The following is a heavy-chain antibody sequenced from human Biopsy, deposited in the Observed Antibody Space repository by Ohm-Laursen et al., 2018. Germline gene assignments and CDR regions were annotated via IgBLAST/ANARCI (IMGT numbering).Heavy chain of an antibody. D-gene: IGHD3-3*01. V-gene: IGHV1-2*02. CDR1: GYTFAGYY. J-gene: IGHJ5*01. CDR2: IDTINGGT. Sequence: ASVKVSCKASGYTFAGYYLHWVRQAPGHGLEWMGWIDTINGGTRSAQKFQGRVTMTRDTSISTTYMELRRLTSDDTAVFYCARELGDFWGGRQFDFWGQGTLVTVSS. CDR3: ARELGDFWGGRQFDF.